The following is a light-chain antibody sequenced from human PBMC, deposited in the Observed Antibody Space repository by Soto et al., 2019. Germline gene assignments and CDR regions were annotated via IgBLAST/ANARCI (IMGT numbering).Light chain of an antibody. J-gene: IGKJ1*01. CDR2: DAS. V-gene: IGKV3-20*01. CDR3: QQYGSSPT. Sequence: EIVLTQSPGTLSLSPGERATLSCRASQSVRSSYLAWYQQTPGQSPRLLIYDASNRATGIPDRFSGSGSGTDFTLAISRLEPEDFALYYCQQYGSSPTFGQGTKVEIK. CDR1: QSVRSSY.